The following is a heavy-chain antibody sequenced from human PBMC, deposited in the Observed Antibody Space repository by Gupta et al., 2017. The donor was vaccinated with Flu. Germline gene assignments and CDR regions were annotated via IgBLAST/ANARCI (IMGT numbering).Heavy chain of an antibody. Sequence: EVQLVESGGGLVKPGGSLRLSWTASGLTFIDYSMNWVRQGPGKGLEWVSSISSSSSYIYYADSVKGRFTISRDNAKNSLYLQMNSLRAEDTAVYYCASLPTTHDSSGYSIDYWGQGTLVTVSS. CDR3: ASLPTTHDSSGYSIDY. D-gene: IGHD3-22*01. V-gene: IGHV3-21*01. CDR1: GLTFIDYS. CDR2: ISSSSSYI. J-gene: IGHJ4*02.